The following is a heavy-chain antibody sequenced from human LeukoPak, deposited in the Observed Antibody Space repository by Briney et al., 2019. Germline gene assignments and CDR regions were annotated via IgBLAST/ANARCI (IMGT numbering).Heavy chain of an antibody. CDR2: IYCSGST. D-gene: IGHD6-6*01. Sequence: SETLSLTCTVSGGSISSYYWSWIRQPPGKGLEWIGYIYCSGSTYYNPSLKSRVTISVDTSKNQFSLKLSSVTAADTAVYYCARAPKQSSSFNFDYWGQGTLVTVSS. CDR1: GGSISSYY. CDR3: ARAPKQSSSFNFDY. J-gene: IGHJ4*02. V-gene: IGHV4-30-4*01.